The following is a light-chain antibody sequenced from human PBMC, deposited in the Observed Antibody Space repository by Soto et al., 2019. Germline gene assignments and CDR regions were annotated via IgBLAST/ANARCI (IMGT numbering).Light chain of an antibody. CDR3: CSYAGSSTFVV. V-gene: IGLV2-23*03. Sequence: QSALAQPASVSGSPGQSITISCTGTSSDVGAYNSVSWYQQHPHRAPQVIIYKGTQRPSGVSNRFSGSKSGNTASLTISGLQAEDEADYYCCSYAGSSTFVVFGGGTKLTVL. CDR2: KGT. J-gene: IGLJ2*01. CDR1: SSDVGAYNS.